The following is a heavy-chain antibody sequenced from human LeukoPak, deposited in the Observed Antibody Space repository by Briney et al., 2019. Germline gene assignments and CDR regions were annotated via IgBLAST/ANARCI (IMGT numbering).Heavy chain of an antibody. Sequence: GGSLRLSCAASGFTFSDEYMSWIRQAPGKGLEWVSYISNSGSYTNYADSVKGRFTISRDNAKNSLFLQMNSLRAEDTAVYYCARSRGDGPGAYFDYWGQGTLVTVSS. V-gene: IGHV3-11*03. CDR1: GFTFSDEY. D-gene: IGHD5-24*01. CDR3: ARSRGDGPGAYFDY. CDR2: ISNSGSYT. J-gene: IGHJ4*02.